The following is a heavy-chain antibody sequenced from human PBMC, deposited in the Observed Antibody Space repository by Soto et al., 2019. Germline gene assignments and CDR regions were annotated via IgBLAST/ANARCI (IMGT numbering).Heavy chain of an antibody. CDR2: INHSGST. V-gene: IGHV4-34*01. D-gene: IGHD3-10*01. Sequence: QVQLQQWGAGLLKPSETLSLTCAVYGGSFSGYYWHWIRQPPGKGLEWIGEINHSGSTNYNPSLKRRVTISVDTSQNQFSLRLSSVTAADTAVYSCAGGYGRSFDYWGQGTLVTVSS. CDR1: GGSFSGYY. CDR3: AGGYGRSFDY. J-gene: IGHJ4*02.